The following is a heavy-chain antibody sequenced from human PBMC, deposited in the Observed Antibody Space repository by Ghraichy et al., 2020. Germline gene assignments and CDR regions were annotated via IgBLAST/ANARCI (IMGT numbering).Heavy chain of an antibody. D-gene: IGHD1-14*01. Sequence: GGSLRLSCAASGFTFSSYALHWVRQAPGQGLEWVAVVSNDGNTKFYADSVKGRFTISRDNSKNTLYLEMNSLRAEDTAVYHCARRRVPINQPDPFDIWGQGTMVTVSS. CDR1: GFTFSSYA. J-gene: IGHJ3*02. V-gene: IGHV3-30-3*01. CDR2: VSNDGNTK. CDR3: ARRRVPINQPDPFDI.